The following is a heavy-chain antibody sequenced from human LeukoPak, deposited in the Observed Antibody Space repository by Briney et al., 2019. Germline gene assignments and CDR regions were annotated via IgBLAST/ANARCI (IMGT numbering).Heavy chain of an antibody. Sequence: PGGSLRLSCAASGFTFSSYAMSWVRQAPGKGLEWVSAISGSGGSTYYADSVKGRFTISRDNSKNTLYLQMNSLRAEDTAVYYCAKEGTYYDSSGYLRYFDYWGQGTLVTVSS. V-gene: IGHV3-23*01. CDR2: ISGSGGST. D-gene: IGHD3-22*01. CDR3: AKEGTYYDSSGYLRYFDY. CDR1: GFTFSSYA. J-gene: IGHJ4*02.